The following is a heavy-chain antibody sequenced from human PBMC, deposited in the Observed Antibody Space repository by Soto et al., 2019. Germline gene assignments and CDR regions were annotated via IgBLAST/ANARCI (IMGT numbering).Heavy chain of an antibody. CDR3: ARDKMIDDFGLGSFDY. Sequence: QVQLVQSGAEVKKPGASVKVSCKASGYTFTSFGVIWVRQAPGQGPEWMGWISGYNGKTKYAQKVQGRVTMTTDTSTNTAYMELRSLRSDDTAVYYCARDKMIDDFGLGSFDYWGQGTVVTVSS. D-gene: IGHD3-10*01. V-gene: IGHV1-18*04. CDR1: GYTFTSFG. CDR2: ISGYNGKT. J-gene: IGHJ4*02.